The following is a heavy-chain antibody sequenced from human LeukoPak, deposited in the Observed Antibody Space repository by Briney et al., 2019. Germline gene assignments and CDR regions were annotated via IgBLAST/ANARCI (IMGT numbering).Heavy chain of an antibody. CDR2: ISGSGGST. CDR3: AKDFRWEPRGSIDY. D-gene: IGHD1-26*01. J-gene: IGHJ4*02. CDR1: GFTFTSYA. V-gene: IGHV3-23*01. Sequence: GGSLRLSCAASGFTFTSYAMSWVRQAPGKGLEWVSGISGSGGSTYYTDTVKGRFTISRDNSKNTPFLQMYSLRADDTAVYYCAKDFRWEPRGSIDYWGQGTLVTVSS.